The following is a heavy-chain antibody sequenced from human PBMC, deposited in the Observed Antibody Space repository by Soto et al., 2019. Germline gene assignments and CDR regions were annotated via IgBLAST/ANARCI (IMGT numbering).Heavy chain of an antibody. CDR1: GYSFTSYW. CDR3: ARLPVLLWFGESSRDGMDV. Sequence: PGESLKISCKGSGYSFTSYWIGWVRQMPGKGLEWMGIIYPGDSDTRYSPSFQGQVTISADKSISTAYLQWSSLKASDTAMYYCARLPVLLWFGESSRDGMDVWGQGTTVTVS. J-gene: IGHJ6*02. D-gene: IGHD3-10*01. V-gene: IGHV5-51*01. CDR2: IYPGDSDT.